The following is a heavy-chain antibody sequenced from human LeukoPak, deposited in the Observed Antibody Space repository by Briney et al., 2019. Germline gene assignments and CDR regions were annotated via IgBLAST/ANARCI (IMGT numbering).Heavy chain of an antibody. CDR2: IRYDGSNK. J-gene: IGHJ4*02. CDR1: GFTFSSYG. D-gene: IGHD3-10*01. Sequence: PGGSLRLSYAASGFTFSSYGMHWVRQAPGKGLEWVAFIRYDGSNKYYADSVKGRFTISRDNSKNTLYLQMNSLRAEDTAVYYCAKDSIYYYGSGSPDYWGQGTLVTVSS. V-gene: IGHV3-30*02. CDR3: AKDSIYYYGSGSPDY.